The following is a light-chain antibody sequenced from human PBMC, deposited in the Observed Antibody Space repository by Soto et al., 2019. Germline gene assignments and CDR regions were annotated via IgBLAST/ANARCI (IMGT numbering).Light chain of an antibody. V-gene: IGKV1-5*03. Sequence: DIQMTQSPSTLSASVGDRVTITCRASQSISSWLAWYQQKPGKATKLLIYKASSFESGVPSRFSGSVSGTEFTLTISSLQPDDFATYYCQQYNSYLWTFGQGTKVEIK. CDR2: KAS. CDR1: QSISSW. CDR3: QQYNSYLWT. J-gene: IGKJ1*01.